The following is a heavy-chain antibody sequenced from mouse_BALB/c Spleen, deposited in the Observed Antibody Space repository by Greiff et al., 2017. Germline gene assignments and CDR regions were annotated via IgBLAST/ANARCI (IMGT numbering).Heavy chain of an antibody. CDR3: ARGIYYYGSSYFDY. D-gene: IGHD1-1*01. V-gene: IGHV1S56*01. CDR2: IYPGDGST. Sequence: QVQLKESGPELVKPGASVKMSCKASGYTFTSYYIHWVKQRPGQGLEWIGWIYPGDGSTKYNEKFKGKTTLTADKSSSTAYMLLSSLTSEDSAIYFCARGIYYYGSSYFDYWGQGTTLTVSS. J-gene: IGHJ2*01. CDR1: GYTFTSYY.